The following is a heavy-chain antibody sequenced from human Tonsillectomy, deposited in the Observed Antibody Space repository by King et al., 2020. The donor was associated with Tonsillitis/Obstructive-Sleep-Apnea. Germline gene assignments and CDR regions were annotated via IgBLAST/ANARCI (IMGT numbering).Heavy chain of an antibody. Sequence: VQLQQSGPGLVKPSQTLSLTCAISGDSVSSNSAAWNWIRQSPSRGLEWLGRTYYRSKWYNDYAVSVKSRITINPDTSKNQFSLQLNSVTPEDTAVYYCARDLWTRSQPEMATTTVMDHWGQGTLVTVSS. D-gene: IGHD5-24*01. V-gene: IGHV6-1*01. CDR3: ARDLWTRSQPEMATTTVMDH. CDR2: TYYRSKWYN. J-gene: IGHJ4*02. CDR1: GDSVSSNSAA.